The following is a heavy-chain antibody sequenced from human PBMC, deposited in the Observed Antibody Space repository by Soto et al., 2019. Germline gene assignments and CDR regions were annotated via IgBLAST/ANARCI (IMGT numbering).Heavy chain of an antibody. J-gene: IGHJ4*02. CDR1: GGSFSGYY. D-gene: IGHD6-19*01. CDR3: VRGVREAVAAPPLDF. CDR2: INRRGST. V-gene: IGHV4-34*01. Sequence: QVQLQPWGAGLLKPSETLSLTCAVYGGSFSGYYWIWIRQPPGKGLEWIGEINRRGSTDYNPTLKSRVTIPVDTPKNQFPLKLSSVTAADTAVYYCVRGVREAVAAPPLDFWGQGTLVTVSS.